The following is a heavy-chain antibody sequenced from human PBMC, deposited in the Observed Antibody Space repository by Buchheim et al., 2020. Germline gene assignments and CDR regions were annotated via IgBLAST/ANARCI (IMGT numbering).Heavy chain of an antibody. V-gene: IGHV5-51*01. D-gene: IGHD5-24*01. CDR3: ARRVRDSSGYNFDF. Sequence: EVQLVQSGAEVKRPGESLRISCQGSGYSFTGAYIAWVRQMPGKGLEWMGPIYPGDSYTKYSPSFEGLVTMSVDKSIRTAYFQWRSLRTSDTAIYYCARRVRDSSGYNFDFWGQGTL. J-gene: IGHJ4*02. CDR2: IYPGDSYT. CDR1: GYSFTGAY.